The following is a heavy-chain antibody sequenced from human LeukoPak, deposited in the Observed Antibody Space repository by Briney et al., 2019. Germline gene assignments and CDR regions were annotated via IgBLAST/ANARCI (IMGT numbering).Heavy chain of an antibody. V-gene: IGHV3-53*01. CDR3: VRGDYGDYTLFDY. CDR2: IRSNGDTT. D-gene: IGHD4-17*01. CDR1: GFTVSSNY. J-gene: IGHJ4*02. Sequence: GGSLRLSCAASGFTVSSNYMSWVRQAPGKGLEWVSTIRSNGDTTYNADSVKGRFTISRDNSKNTLYLELNSLRAEDTAVYYCVRGDYGDYTLFDYWGQGTLVTVSS.